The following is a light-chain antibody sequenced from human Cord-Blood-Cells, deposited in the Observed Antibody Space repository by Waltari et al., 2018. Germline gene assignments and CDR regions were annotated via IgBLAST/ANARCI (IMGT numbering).Light chain of an antibody. CDR1: QSISSW. J-gene: IGKJ1*01. Sequence: DIQMTQSPSTLSASVGDRVTITCRASQSISSWLAWYQQKPGKAPKLLIYDASSLESGVPSRVSGSGSGTEFTLTISSLQPDDFATYYCQQYNSYSTWTFGQWTKVEIK. CDR3: QQYNSYSTWT. CDR2: DAS. V-gene: IGKV1-5*01.